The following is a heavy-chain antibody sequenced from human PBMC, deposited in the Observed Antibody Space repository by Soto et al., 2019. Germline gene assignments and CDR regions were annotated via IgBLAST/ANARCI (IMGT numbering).Heavy chain of an antibody. D-gene: IGHD6-13*01. J-gene: IGHJ5*02. V-gene: IGHV4-59*01. Sequence: SENLSLTCTVSGSSISRYYWSWIRQPPGKGLEWIGYIYYSGSTNYNPSLKSRVTISVDTSKNQFSLKLSSVTAADTAVYYCARLTRSWYGFDPWGQGTLVTVSS. CDR2: IYYSGST. CDR3: ARLTRSWYGFDP. CDR1: GSSISRYY.